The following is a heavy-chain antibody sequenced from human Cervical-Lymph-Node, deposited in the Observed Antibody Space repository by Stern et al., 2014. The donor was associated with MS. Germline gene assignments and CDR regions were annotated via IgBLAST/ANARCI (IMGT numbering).Heavy chain of an antibody. CDR1: GGTFSNYA. CDR2: IIPKYGTP. Sequence: QVQLVQSGAEMKKPGSSVKVSCKASGGTFSNYAFNWVRQAPGQGLEWMGLIIPKYGTPNYAQKFQGRVTIVADESTVYMELTSLRSEDAAVYYCAIFHPPRWGQGQWSPSLQ. V-gene: IGHV1-69*01. CDR3: AIFHPPR. J-gene: IGHJ3*01.